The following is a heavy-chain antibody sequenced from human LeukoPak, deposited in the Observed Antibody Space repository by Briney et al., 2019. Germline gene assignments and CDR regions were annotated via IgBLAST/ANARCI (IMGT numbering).Heavy chain of an antibody. V-gene: IGHV4-59*01. CDR2: IYYSGST. D-gene: IGHD3-22*01. CDR3: ARVLYYYDSSGYYPTPGAFDI. Sequence: PSETLSLTCTVSGGSTSSYYWSWIRQPPGKGLEWIGYIYYSGSTNYNPSLKSRVTISVDTSKNQFSLKLSSVTAADTAVYYCARVLYYYDSSGYYPTPGAFDIWGQGTMVTVSS. J-gene: IGHJ3*02. CDR1: GGSTSSYY.